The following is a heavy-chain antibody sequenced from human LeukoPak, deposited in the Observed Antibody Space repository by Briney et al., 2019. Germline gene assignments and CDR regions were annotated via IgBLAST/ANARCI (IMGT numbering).Heavy chain of an antibody. CDR2: ISGSGGST. CDR1: GFTFSSYA. CDR3: AKDVRLVRGVNYGSITDYFDY. D-gene: IGHD3-10*01. Sequence: GGSLRLSCAASGFTFSSYAMSWVRQAPGKGLEWVSAISGSGGSTYYADSVKGRFTISRDNSKNTLYLQMNSLRAEDTAVYYCAKDVRLVRGVNYGSITDYFDYWGQGTLVTVSS. J-gene: IGHJ4*02. V-gene: IGHV3-23*01.